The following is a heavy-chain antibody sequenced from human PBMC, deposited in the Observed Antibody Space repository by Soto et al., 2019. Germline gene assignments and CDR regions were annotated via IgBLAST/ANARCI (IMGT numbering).Heavy chain of an antibody. CDR1: GFTFSSYA. J-gene: IGHJ4*02. Sequence: QVQLVESGGGVVQPGRSLRLSCAASGFTFSSYAMHWVRRAPGKGLEWMAVMSYDGSNKYYADSVKGRFTISRDNSKNTLYLQMNSLRPEDTAWYYCARDGGAYWGQGTLVIVSS. V-gene: IGHV3-30-3*01. D-gene: IGHD3-16*01. CDR2: MSYDGSNK. CDR3: ARDGGAY.